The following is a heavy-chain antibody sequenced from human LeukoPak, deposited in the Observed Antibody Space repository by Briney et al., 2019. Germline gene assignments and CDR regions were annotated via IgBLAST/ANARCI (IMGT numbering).Heavy chain of an antibody. V-gene: IGHV3-13*01. D-gene: IGHD3-10*01. CDR1: GFTFSRYD. CDR2: IGTAGDT. J-gene: IGHJ4*02. Sequence: PGGSLRLSCAASGFTFSRYDMHWVRQATGKGLEWVSAIGTAGDTYYPGSVKGRFTISRENAKNSLYLQMNSLRAGDTAVYYCARGLGRNYYGSGTGFYWGQGTLVTVSS. CDR3: ARGLGRNYYGSGTGFY.